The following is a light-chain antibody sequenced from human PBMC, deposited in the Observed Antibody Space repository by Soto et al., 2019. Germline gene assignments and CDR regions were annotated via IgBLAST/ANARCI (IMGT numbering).Light chain of an antibody. CDR2: EVS. Sequence: QSALTQPASVSGSPGQSITISCTGTSSDVGAYNYVSWYQQHPGKAPKLMIFEVSDRPSGVSNRFSGSKSGNTASLTISGLQAEAEAYYYCSSYTSSNNLVFGGGTKLTVL. J-gene: IGLJ2*01. CDR3: SSYTSSNNLV. V-gene: IGLV2-14*01. CDR1: SSDVGAYNY.